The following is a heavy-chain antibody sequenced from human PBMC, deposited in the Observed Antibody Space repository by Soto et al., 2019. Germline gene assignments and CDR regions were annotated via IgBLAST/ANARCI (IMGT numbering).Heavy chain of an antibody. CDR1: GFKFSTYG. Sequence: QVQLVESGAGVVQPGRSLRLSCGASGFKFSTYGMHWVRQAPGKGLEWVAVISYDGNNKDYADSVKGRFTISRDNSKNTSYLQMNSLRAEDTAVYYCAKGLVGYVFGVQDYYFGMDVWGQGTTVAVSS. CDR2: ISYDGNNK. J-gene: IGHJ6*02. CDR3: AKGLVGYVFGVQDYYFGMDV. V-gene: IGHV3-30*18. D-gene: IGHD1-26*01.